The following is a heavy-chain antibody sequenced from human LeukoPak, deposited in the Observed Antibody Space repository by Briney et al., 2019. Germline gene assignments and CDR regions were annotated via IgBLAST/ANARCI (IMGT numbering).Heavy chain of an antibody. V-gene: IGHV3-43*01. CDR3: AKGRDSSGWYYFDY. J-gene: IGHJ4*02. Sequence: GGSLRLSCAASGFTFDDYTMHWVRQAPGKGLEWVSLISWDGGSTYYADSVKGRFTISRDNSKNSLYLQMNSLRTEDTALYYCAKGRDSSGWYYFDYWGQGTLVTVSS. D-gene: IGHD6-19*01. CDR1: GFTFDDYT. CDR2: ISWDGGST.